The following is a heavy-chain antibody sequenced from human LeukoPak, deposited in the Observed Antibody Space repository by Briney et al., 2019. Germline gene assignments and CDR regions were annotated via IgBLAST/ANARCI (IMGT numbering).Heavy chain of an antibody. D-gene: IGHD2-15*01. CDR3: ARAGYCSGVSCYSAVPGKY. J-gene: IGHJ4*02. CDR2: IYHSGNT. V-gene: IGHV4-38-2*02. Sequence: TETLSLTCTVSGYSITSGYYWAWIRQSPGKGLEWIGSIYHSGNTYYNPSLKSRVMILVDTSKNQFSLQLGSVTPTDTAVYYCARAGYCSGVSCYSAVPGKYWGQGALVTVSS. CDR1: GYSITSGYY.